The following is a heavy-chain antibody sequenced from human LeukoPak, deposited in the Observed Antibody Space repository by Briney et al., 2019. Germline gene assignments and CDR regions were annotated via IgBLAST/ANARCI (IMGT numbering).Heavy chain of an antibody. CDR2: ISYDGSNK. CDR1: GFTFSSYS. CDR3: AKDHVGATDY. Sequence: GSLRLSCAASGFTFSSYSMNWVRQAPGKGLEWVAVISYDGSNKYYADSVKGRFTISRDNSKNTLYLQMNSLRAEDTAVYYCAKDHVGATDYWGQGTLVTVSS. J-gene: IGHJ4*02. D-gene: IGHD1-26*01. V-gene: IGHV3-30*18.